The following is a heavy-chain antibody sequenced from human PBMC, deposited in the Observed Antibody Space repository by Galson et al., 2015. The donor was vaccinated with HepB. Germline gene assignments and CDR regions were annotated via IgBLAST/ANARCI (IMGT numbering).Heavy chain of an antibody. V-gene: IGHV1-46*01. CDR3: ARGARYYDMLTGYSDYNSYGMDV. D-gene: IGHD3-9*01. CDR2: INPSGGST. Sequence: SLKVSCKASGYTFTSYYMHWVRQAPGQGLEWMGIINPSGGSTSYAQKFQDRLTMTRDTSPSTVYMELSSLASEDTAVYYCARGARYYDMLTGYSDYNSYGMDVWGQGTTVTVSS. CDR1: GYTFTSYY. J-gene: IGHJ6*02.